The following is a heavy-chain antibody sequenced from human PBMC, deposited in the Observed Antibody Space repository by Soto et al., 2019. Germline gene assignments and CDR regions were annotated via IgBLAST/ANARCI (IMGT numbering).Heavy chain of an antibody. CDR3: ARRQWLVGGYYYGMDV. Sequence: QVQLVQSGAEVKKPGASVKVSCKASGYTFTSYGISWVRQAPGQGLEWMGWTSAYNGNTNYAEKLQGRVTMTTDTSTSTAYMELRSLRSDDTAVYYCARRQWLVGGYYYGMDVWGQGTTVTVSS. CDR1: GYTFTSYG. D-gene: IGHD6-19*01. J-gene: IGHJ6*02. CDR2: TSAYNGNT. V-gene: IGHV1-18*01.